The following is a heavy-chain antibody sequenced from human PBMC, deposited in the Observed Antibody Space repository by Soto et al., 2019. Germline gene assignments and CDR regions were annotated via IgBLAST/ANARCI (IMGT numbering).Heavy chain of an antibody. CDR2: ISYDGSNK. Sequence: VGSLRLSCAASGFTFSSYGMHWVRQAPGKGLEWVAVISYDGSNKYYADSVKGRFTISRDNSKNTLYLQMNSLRAEDTAVYYCAKELLWFGELYDAFDIWGQGTMVTVSS. CDR3: AKELLWFGELYDAFDI. CDR1: GFTFSSYG. J-gene: IGHJ3*02. V-gene: IGHV3-30*18. D-gene: IGHD3-10*01.